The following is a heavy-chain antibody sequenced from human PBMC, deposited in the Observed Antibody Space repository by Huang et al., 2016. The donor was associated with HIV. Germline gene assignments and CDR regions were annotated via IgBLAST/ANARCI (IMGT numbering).Heavy chain of an antibody. CDR2: SYPFESKN. Sequence: EVQLVQSGAEVKKPGESLKISCTGSGYIFSIYWIAWVRQMPGKGLEWKGTSYPFESKNTYSPSFEGHVSISVDKSINTVYLHGSSLKASDTAIYYCAKGRRAFDVWGQGTWVTVSS. V-gene: IGHV5-51*03. CDR3: AKGRRAFDV. J-gene: IGHJ3*01. CDR1: GYIFSIYW.